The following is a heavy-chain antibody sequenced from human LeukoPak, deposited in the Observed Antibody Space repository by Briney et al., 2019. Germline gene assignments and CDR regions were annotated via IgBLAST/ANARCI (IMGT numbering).Heavy chain of an antibody. CDR2: IYPGDSDT. J-gene: IGHJ4*02. V-gene: IGHV5-51*01. D-gene: IGHD3-22*01. Sequence: GESLKISCKGSGYNFTNYWIGWVRQMPGKGLEWMGNIYPGDSDTRYGPSFQGQVTISVDKSISTAYLQWGSLKASATAIYYCATRYRSGYHDYWGQGTLVTVSS. CDR1: GYNFTNYW. CDR3: ATRYRSGYHDY.